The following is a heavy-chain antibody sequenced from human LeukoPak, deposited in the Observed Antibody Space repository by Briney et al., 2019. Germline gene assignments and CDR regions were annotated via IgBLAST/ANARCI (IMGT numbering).Heavy chain of an antibody. CDR2: ISYDGSNK. V-gene: IGHV3-30-3*01. D-gene: IGHD3-10*02. J-gene: IGHJ4*02. Sequence: GGSLRLSCAASKFTFSSHAMHWVRQAPGKGLEWVAFISYDGSNKYYADSVKGRFTISRDNSKNTLYLQMNSLRPEDTAVYYCARDHFMFRLGDYWGQGTLVTVSS. CDR1: KFTFSSHA. CDR3: ARDHFMFRLGDY.